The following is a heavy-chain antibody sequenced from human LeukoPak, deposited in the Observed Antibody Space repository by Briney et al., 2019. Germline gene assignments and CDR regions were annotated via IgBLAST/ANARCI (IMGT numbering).Heavy chain of an antibody. CDR3: AKLLAYCGGDCADY. Sequence: SGGSLRLSCAGSGFTFSSNGMIWVRQAPGKGLEWVSAISGSGGSTYYADSVKGRFTISRDNSKNTLYLQMNSLRAEDTAVYYCAKLLAYCGGDCADYWGQGTLVTVSS. CDR1: GFTFSSNG. D-gene: IGHD2-21*02. J-gene: IGHJ4*02. V-gene: IGHV3-23*01. CDR2: ISGSGGST.